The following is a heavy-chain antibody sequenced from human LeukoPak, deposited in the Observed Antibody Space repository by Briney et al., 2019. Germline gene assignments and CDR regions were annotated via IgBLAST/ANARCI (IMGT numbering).Heavy chain of an antibody. D-gene: IGHD3-10*01. CDR2: INPNSGGT. J-gene: IGHJ6*04. V-gene: IGHV1-2*02. Sequence: VASVKVSCKASGYTFTGYCMHWVRQAPGQGLEWMGWINPNSGGTNYAQKFQGRVTMTRDTSISTAYMELSRLRSDDTAVYYCARDLRLLWFGEFLDVWGKGTTVTISS. CDR1: GYTFTGYC. CDR3: ARDLRLLWFGEFLDV.